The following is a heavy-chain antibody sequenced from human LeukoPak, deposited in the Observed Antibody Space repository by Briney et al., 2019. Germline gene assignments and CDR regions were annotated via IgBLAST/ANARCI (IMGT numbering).Heavy chain of an antibody. Sequence: SETLSLTCAVYGGSFSGYYWSWIRQPPGKGLEWIGEINHSGSTNYNPSLKSRVTISVDTSKNQFSLKLSSVTAADTAVYYCAWSYDTWGQGTPVTVSS. CDR1: GGSFSGYY. D-gene: IGHD1-26*01. CDR3: AWSYDT. V-gene: IGHV4-34*01. CDR2: INHSGST. J-gene: IGHJ5*02.